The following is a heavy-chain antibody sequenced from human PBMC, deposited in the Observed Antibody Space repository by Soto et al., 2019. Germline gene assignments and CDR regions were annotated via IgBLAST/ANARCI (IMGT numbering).Heavy chain of an antibody. CDR2: INAGNGNT. CDR3: ASAYCGGDCSNYYYGMDV. Sequence: ASVKVSCKASGYTFTSYAMHWMRRAPGQRLEWMGWINAGNGNTKYSQKFQGRVTITRDTSASTAYMELSSLRSEDTAVYYCASAYCGGDCSNYYYGMDVWGQGTTVTVSS. CDR1: GYTFTSYA. J-gene: IGHJ6*02. V-gene: IGHV1-3*01. D-gene: IGHD2-21*02.